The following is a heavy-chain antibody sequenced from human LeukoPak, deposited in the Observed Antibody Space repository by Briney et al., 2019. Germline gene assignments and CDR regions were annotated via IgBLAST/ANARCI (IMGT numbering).Heavy chain of an antibody. J-gene: IGHJ4*02. D-gene: IGHD2-2*01. CDR3: ARVSSYCSSTSCTGDY. CDR1: RFTFSSYS. Sequence: GGSLRLSCAGSRFTFSSYSLNWVRQAPGKGLEWVSSISSSSSYIYYADSVKGRFTISRDNAKNSLYLQMNSLRAEDTAVYYCARVSSYCSSTSCTGDYWGQGTLVTVSS. CDR2: ISSSSSYI. V-gene: IGHV3-21*01.